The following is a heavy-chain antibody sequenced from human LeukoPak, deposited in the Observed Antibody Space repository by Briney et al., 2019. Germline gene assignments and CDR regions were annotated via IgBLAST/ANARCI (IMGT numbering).Heavy chain of an antibody. CDR3: ARDLSGDIVVVPAAMGDY. J-gene: IGHJ4*02. CDR2: INPNSGGT. CDR1: GYTFTCYY. D-gene: IGHD2-2*01. Sequence: ASVKVSCKASGYTFTCYYMHWVRQAPGQGLEWMGWINPNSGGTNYAQKFQGRVTMTRDTSISTAYMELSRLRSDDTAVYYCARDLSGDIVVVPAAMGDYWGQGTLVTVSS. V-gene: IGHV1-2*02.